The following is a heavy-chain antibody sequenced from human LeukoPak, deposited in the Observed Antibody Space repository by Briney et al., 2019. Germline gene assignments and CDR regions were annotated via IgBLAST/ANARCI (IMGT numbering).Heavy chain of an antibody. CDR2: IIPIFGTA. J-gene: IGHJ4*02. CDR3: ASGVYYDSSGYSFEY. D-gene: IGHD3-22*01. Sequence: GSSVKVSCKASVGTFSSYGISWVRQAPGQGLERMGGIIPIFGTANYAQKFQGRVTITADESTSTAYMELSSLRSEDTAVYYCASGVYYDSSGYSFEYWGQGTLVTVSS. CDR1: VGTFSSYG. V-gene: IGHV1-69*01.